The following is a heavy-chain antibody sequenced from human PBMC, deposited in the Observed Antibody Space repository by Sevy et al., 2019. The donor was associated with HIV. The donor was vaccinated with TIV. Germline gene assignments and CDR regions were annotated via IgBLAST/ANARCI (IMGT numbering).Heavy chain of an antibody. CDR1: GGSIRSSTYY. J-gene: IGHJ4*02. D-gene: IGHD3-9*01. V-gene: IGHV4-39*01. CDR2: VYFTGST. Sequence: ETLSLTCSVSGGSIRSSTYYWGWIRQPPGRGLEWIGSVYFTGSTYYNTSLKSRVTISVDTSKNEFSLKVNSVTAADTAVYYCARLGGLRFFDWSSLNYFDYWGQGTLVTVSS. CDR3: ARLGGLRFFDWSSLNYFDY.